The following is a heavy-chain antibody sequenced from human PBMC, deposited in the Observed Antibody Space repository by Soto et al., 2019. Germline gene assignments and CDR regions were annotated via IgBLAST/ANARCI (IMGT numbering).Heavy chain of an antibody. Sequence: GGSLRLSCAASGFTFSSYAMHWVRQAPGKGLEWVAVISYDGSNKYYADSVKGRFTISRDNSKNTPYLQMNSLRAEDTAVYYCAKDPGRSSSWGHYYGMDVWGQGTTVTVSS. CDR3: AKDPGRSSSWGHYYGMDV. J-gene: IGHJ6*02. CDR2: ISYDGSNK. D-gene: IGHD6-6*01. V-gene: IGHV3-30-3*01. CDR1: GFTFSSYA.